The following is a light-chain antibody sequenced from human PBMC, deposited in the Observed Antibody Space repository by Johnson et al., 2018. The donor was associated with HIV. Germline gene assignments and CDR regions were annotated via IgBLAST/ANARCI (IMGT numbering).Light chain of an antibody. V-gene: IGLV1-51*01. J-gene: IGLJ1*01. CDR1: TSNIGNNY. CDR2: DNN. CDR3: GTWDSSLSARYV. Sequence: QSVLTQPPSVSAAPGQKVTISCSGSTSNIGNNYVSWYQQLPGTAPKLLIYDNNKRPSGIPDRFSGSKSGTSATLGITGLQTGDEADYYWGTWDSSLSARYVFGTGTKVTVL.